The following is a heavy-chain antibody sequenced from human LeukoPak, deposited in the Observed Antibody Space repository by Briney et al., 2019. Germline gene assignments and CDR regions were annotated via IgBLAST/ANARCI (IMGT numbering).Heavy chain of an antibody. D-gene: IGHD5-18*01. V-gene: IGHV3-23*01. CDR1: GFTFSSYA. CDR2: ISGSGGST. CDR3: ANAPFVVTDYDY. J-gene: IGHJ4*02. Sequence: GGSLRLSCAASGFTFSSYAMSWVRQAPGKGLEWVSAISGSGGSTYYADSVKGRFTISRDNSKNTLYLQMNSLRAEDTAVYYCANAPFVVTDYDYWGQGTLVTVSS.